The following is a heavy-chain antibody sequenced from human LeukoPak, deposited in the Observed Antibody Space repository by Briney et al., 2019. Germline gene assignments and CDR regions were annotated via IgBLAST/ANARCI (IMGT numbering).Heavy chain of an antibody. CDR3: VRSGNPFYYYYMDV. V-gene: IGHV1-18*01. Sequence: ASVKVSCKASGYTFNSYGFNWVRQAPGQGLAGMGWIGTHNGNTNYAQRLQGRVTMTTDTSTSTVYMELRGLRSDDTAVYYCVRSGNPFYYYYMDVWGKGTTVTVSS. J-gene: IGHJ6*03. CDR1: GYTFNSYG. CDR2: IGTHNGNT. D-gene: IGHD4-23*01.